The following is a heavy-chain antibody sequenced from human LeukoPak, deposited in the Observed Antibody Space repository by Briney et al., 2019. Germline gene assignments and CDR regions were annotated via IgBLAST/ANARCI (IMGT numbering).Heavy chain of an antibody. CDR2: ISSSSTI. J-gene: IGHJ4*02. CDR3: ARDLGGATDY. D-gene: IGHD3-16*01. CDR1: GFTFSSYS. V-gene: IGHV3-48*02. Sequence: PGGSLRLSCAASGFTFSSYSMNWVRQAPGKGLEWVSYISSSSTIYYADSVKGRFTISRDNAKNSLYLQMNSLRDEDTAVYYCARDLGGATDYWGQGTLVTVSS.